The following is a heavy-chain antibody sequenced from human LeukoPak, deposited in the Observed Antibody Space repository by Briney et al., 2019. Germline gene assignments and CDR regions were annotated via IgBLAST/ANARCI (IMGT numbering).Heavy chain of an antibody. CDR2: ISSSSSYI. D-gene: IGHD6-6*01. CDR3: ASQGYSSSPRYWYFDL. V-gene: IGHV3-21*01. Sequence: PGGSLRLSCAASGFTFSSYSMNWVRQAPGKGLEWVSSISSSSSYIYYADSVKGRFTISRDNAKNSLYLQMNSLRAEDTAVYYCASQGYSSSPRYWYFDLWGRGTLVTVSS. CDR1: GFTFSSYS. J-gene: IGHJ2*01.